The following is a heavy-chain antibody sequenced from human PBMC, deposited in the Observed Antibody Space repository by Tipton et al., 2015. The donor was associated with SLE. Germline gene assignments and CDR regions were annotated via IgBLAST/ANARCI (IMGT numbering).Heavy chain of an antibody. CDR3: AREARFSSSWSASLFDY. V-gene: IGHV4-39*07. J-gene: IGHJ4*02. CDR1: GGSISSSNYF. D-gene: IGHD6-13*01. Sequence: TLSLTCTVSGGSISSSNYFWGWIRQPPGKGLEWVGSISYSGSTYYNSSLKSRVTLSVDTSKNQFSLNLNSVTAADTAIYYCAREARFSSSWSASLFDYWGQGMLVTVSS. CDR2: ISYSGST.